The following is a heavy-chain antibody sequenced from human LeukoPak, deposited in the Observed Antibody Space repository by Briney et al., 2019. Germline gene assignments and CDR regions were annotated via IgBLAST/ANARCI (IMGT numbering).Heavy chain of an antibody. CDR1: GFNFIDYS. V-gene: IGHV3-48*01. CDR2: IGISSGNT. J-gene: IGHJ4*01. CDR3: ARDHRYAFDN. D-gene: IGHD5-12*01. Sequence: PGGSLRLSCAASGFNFIDYSMNWVRQAPGKGLEWISYIGISSGNTKYADSVKGQFTISRDKARNSLYLQMNSLRVEDTAMYYCARDHRYAFDNWGHGTLVTVSS.